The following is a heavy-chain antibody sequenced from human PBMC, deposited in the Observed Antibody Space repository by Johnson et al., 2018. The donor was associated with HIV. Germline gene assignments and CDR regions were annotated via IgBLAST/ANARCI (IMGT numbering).Heavy chain of an antibody. V-gene: IGHV3-7*05. J-gene: IGHJ3*02. CDR3: ARMKRGWYVVIDI. Sequence: VQLVESGGGVVQPGRSLRLSCAASGFTFSSYGTHWVRQAPGKGLEWVANIKEDGSEKYYVESVKGRFTISRDNAKKSLYLQMNSLRGADTAVYYCARMKRGWYVVIDIWGQGTMVTVSS. D-gene: IGHD6-19*01. CDR1: GFTFSSYG. CDR2: IKEDGSEK.